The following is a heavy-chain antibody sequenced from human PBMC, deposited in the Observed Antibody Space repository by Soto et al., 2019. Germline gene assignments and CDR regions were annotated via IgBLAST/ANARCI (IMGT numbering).Heavy chain of an antibody. J-gene: IGHJ5*02. D-gene: IGHD3-22*01. Sequence: PGGSLRLSCAASGFTVSSHWMSWVRQAPGKGLEWVANIKQDGSEKYYVDSVKGRFTISRDNAKNSLYLQMNSLRAEYTAVYYCARDLNYYYDSSGSWGQGT. V-gene: IGHV3-7*04. CDR2: IKQDGSEK. CDR1: GFTVSSHW. CDR3: ARDLNYYYDSSGS.